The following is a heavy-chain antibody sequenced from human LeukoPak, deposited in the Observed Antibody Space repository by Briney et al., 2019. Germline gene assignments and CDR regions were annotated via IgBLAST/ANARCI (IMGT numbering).Heavy chain of an antibody. Sequence: SETLSLTCTVSGGSISSSSYYWGWIRQPPGKGLEWVGSIYYSGSNYYNPSLKSRVTISVDTSKNQFSLKLSSVTAADTAVYYCARLYYGSGSFAYYYMDVWGKGTTVTVSS. D-gene: IGHD3-10*01. CDR2: IYYSGSN. CDR1: GGSISSSSYY. J-gene: IGHJ6*03. CDR3: ARLYYGSGSFAYYYMDV. V-gene: IGHV4-39*01.